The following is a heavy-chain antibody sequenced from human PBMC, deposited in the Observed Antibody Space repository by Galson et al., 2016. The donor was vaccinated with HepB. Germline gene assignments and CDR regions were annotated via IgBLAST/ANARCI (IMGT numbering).Heavy chain of an antibody. CDR3: ARNLPHSKLRTGYMDV. Sequence: SLRLSCATSGFTFSSCDMNWVRQAPGKGLEWVSSIGSSDVYIYYADTVRGRFTIYRDNAKNSLFLQMNSMRAEDSAVYYCARNLPHSKLRTGYMDVWGKGTTVTVSS. J-gene: IGHJ6*03. CDR1: GFTFSSCD. D-gene: IGHD1-1*01. CDR2: IGSSDVYI. V-gene: IGHV3-21*06.